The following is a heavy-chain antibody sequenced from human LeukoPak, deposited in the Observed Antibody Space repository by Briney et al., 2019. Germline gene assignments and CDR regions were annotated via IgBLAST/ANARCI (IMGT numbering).Heavy chain of an antibody. CDR3: ARFSVSSSWDFDY. CDR1: GGSFSGYY. V-gene: IGHV4-34*01. CDR2: INHSGST. D-gene: IGHD6-13*01. J-gene: IGHJ4*02. Sequence: PSETLSLTCAVYGGSFSGYYWSWIRQPPGKGLEWIGEINHSGSTNYNPSLKSRVTISVDTSKNQFSLKLSSVTAADTAVYYCARFSVSSSWDFDYWGREPWSPSPQ.